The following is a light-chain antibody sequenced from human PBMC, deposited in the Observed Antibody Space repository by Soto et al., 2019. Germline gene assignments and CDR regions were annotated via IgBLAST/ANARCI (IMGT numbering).Light chain of an antibody. CDR3: QQYYNYPPT. V-gene: IGKV1-8*01. J-gene: IGKJ1*01. Sequence: AIRMTQSPSSLSASTGDRVTITCRASQGISSYLAWYQQKPGKAPKLLIYAASTLQSGVPSRFSGSGSGTDFTLTSSCLQSEDFATYYCQQYYNYPPTFGQGTKVEIK. CDR2: AAS. CDR1: QGISSY.